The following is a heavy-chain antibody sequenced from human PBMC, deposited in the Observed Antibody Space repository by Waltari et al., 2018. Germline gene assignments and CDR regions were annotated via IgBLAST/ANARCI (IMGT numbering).Heavy chain of an antibody. CDR1: GFTFSSDA. CDR3: AKETHYFDY. V-gene: IGHV3-23*04. CDR2: ICGSCGST. J-gene: IGHJ4*02. Sequence: EVQLVESGGGLVQPGGSLRRSCAASGFTFSSDAMSWVGQAPGKGGYWVLAICGSCGSTYYADSVNARFTLSRDNSKNTLYLQMNSLRAEDTAVYYCAKETHYFDYWGQGTLVTVSS.